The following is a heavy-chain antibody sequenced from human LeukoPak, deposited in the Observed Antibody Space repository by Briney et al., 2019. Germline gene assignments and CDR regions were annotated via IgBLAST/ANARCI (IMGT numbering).Heavy chain of an antibody. Sequence: GGSLRLSCAASGFTFSSYWMHWVRQAPGKGLVWVSRINSDGSSTSYADSVKGRFTISRDNAKNTLYLQMNSLRAEDTAVYYCARRAGGYSHPYDYWGQGILVTVSS. D-gene: IGHD4-23*01. CDR2: INSDGSST. CDR3: ARRAGGYSHPYDY. J-gene: IGHJ4*02. V-gene: IGHV3-74*01. CDR1: GFTFSSYW.